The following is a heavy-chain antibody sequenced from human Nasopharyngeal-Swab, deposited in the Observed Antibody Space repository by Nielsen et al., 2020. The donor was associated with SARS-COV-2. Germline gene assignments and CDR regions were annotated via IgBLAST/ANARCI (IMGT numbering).Heavy chain of an antibody. D-gene: IGHD1-1*01. J-gene: IGHJ3*02. CDR1: GFDFSSYW. Sequence: GGSLRLSCVASGFDFSSYWMNWVRQVPGKGLVWVSRISGDGSATTYADSVKGRFTISRHTSENTMYLQMNSLRAEDTAIYYCARVGYLYLYGAFDIWGQGTLVTVSS. V-gene: IGHV3-74*01. CDR3: ARVGYLYLYGAFDI. CDR2: ISGDGSAT.